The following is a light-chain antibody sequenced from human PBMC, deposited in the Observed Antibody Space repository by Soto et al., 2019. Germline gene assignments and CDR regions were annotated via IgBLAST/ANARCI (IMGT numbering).Light chain of an antibody. J-gene: IGKJ4*01. Sequence: EIVLTQSPATLSLSPGERATLSCRASQSVSSYLAWYQQKPGQAPRLLIYYASNRATGIPARFSGSGSGTDFTLTISSLEPEDVAVYYCQQRSNWPPFGGGTKVEIK. CDR1: QSVSSY. CDR3: QQRSNWPP. CDR2: YAS. V-gene: IGKV3-11*01.